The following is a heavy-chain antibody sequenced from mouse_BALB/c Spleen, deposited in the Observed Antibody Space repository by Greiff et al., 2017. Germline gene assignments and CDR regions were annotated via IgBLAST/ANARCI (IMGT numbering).Heavy chain of an antibody. CDR3: VRGVDY. V-gene: IGHV10S3*01. CDR2: IRSKSNNYAT. CDR1: GFTFNTNA. Sequence: GGGLVQPKGSLKLSCAASGFTFNTNAMNWVRQDPGKGLEWVARIRSKSNNYATYYADSVKDRFTISRDDSQSMLYLQMNNLKTEDTAMYYCVRGVDYWGQGTTLTVSS. J-gene: IGHJ2*01.